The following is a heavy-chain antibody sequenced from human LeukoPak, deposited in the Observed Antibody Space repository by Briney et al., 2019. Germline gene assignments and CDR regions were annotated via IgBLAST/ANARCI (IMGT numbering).Heavy chain of an antibody. D-gene: IGHD3-22*01. CDR3: ARARITMIVRGPFDL. J-gene: IGHJ2*01. Sequence: SETLSLTCAVSGGSISSGGYSWSWIRQPPGKGLEWIGYIYHSGSTYYNPSLKSRVTISVDRSKNQFSLKLSSVTAADTAVYYCARARITMIVRGPFDLWGRGTLVTVSS. CDR2: IYHSGST. V-gene: IGHV4-30-2*01. CDR1: GGSISSGGYS.